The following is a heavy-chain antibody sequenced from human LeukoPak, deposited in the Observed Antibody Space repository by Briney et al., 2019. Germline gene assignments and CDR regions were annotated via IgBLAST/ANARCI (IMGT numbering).Heavy chain of an antibody. CDR2: IPSHGSYQ. CDR1: GFTFSSSG. J-gene: IGHJ6*02. D-gene: IGHD3-10*01. Sequence: SGGSLRLSCAASGFTFSSSGMHWVRQAPGKGLEWVAVIPSHGSYQYYADSVKGRFTISRDNSKNTLYLQMSSLRVEDTAVYHCVTARVDYGMPVWGQGTTVTVSS. V-gene: IGHV3-30*03. CDR3: VTARVDYGMPV.